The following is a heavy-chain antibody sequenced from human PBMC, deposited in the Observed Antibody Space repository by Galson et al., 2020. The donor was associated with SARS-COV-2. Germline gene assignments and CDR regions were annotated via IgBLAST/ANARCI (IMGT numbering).Heavy chain of an antibody. D-gene: IGHD1-26*01. V-gene: IGHV1-18*01. CDR2: IIAYNGNT. CDR3: ARDLEVGSYAFDI. CDR1: GYTFTSYG. J-gene: IGHJ3*02. Sequence: ASVKVSCKASGYTFTSYGISWVRQAPGQGLEWMGWIIAYNGNTNYAQKLQGKVIMTTDTSTSTAYMELRSLRSDDTAVYYCARDLEVGSYAFDIWGQGTMVTVSS.